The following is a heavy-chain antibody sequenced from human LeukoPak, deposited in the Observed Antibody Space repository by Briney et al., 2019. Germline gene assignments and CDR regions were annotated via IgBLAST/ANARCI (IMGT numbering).Heavy chain of an antibody. D-gene: IGHD1/OR15-1a*01. Sequence: SETLSFTCIVSGGSISSHYWSWIRQSPEKGLEWLGFVYYSGTTRYNPSLRGRVTMSVDTSRNHFSLKLTSVTAADTAFYYCARLLNNDNRGDPDTFDMWGQGTMVTVSS. CDR1: GGSISSHY. CDR3: ARLLNNDNRGDPDTFDM. V-gene: IGHV4-59*11. J-gene: IGHJ3*02. CDR2: VYYSGTT.